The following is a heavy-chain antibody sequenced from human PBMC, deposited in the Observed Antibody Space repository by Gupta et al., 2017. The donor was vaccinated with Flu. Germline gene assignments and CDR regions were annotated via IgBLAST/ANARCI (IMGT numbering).Heavy chain of an antibody. CDR2: IGYDGSNK. J-gene: IGHJ6*02. Sequence: WVAVIGYDGSNKYYGDSVRGRFTISRDKSQNTLYLQMNSLRAEDTAVYYCARGGYCSGSRCDNYDGLDVWGQGTTVTVSS. V-gene: IGHV3-33*01. D-gene: IGHD2-2*02. CDR3: ARGGYCSGSRCDNYDGLDV.